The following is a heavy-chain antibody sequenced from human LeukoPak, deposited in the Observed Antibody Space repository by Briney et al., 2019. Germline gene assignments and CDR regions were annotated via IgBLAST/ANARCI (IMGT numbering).Heavy chain of an antibody. CDR3: ARDPPYCSSTSCYKVRGIKNLTFDP. CDR2: INPNSGGT. CDR1: GYTFTGYY. D-gene: IGHD2-2*02. V-gene: IGHV1-2*02. Sequence: ASVKVSCKASGYTFTGYYMHWVRQAPGQGLEWMGWINPNSGGTNYAQKFQGRVTMTRDMSISTAYMELSRLRSDDTAVYYCARDPPYCSSTSCYKVRGIKNLTFDPWGQGTLVTVSS. J-gene: IGHJ5*02.